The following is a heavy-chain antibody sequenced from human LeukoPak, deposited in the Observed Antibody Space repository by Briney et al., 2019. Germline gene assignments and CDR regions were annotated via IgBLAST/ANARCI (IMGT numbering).Heavy chain of an antibody. CDR3: ARERRYRSVPGHDY. D-gene: IGHD6-19*01. Sequence: ASEKVSCKGSGDTFTSYGISWVRQAPRQGLEWMGWVSAYNGNTNYAQKLQCRVTMTTDTSTSTAYMELRSLRSDVTAVYYCARERRYRSVPGHDYWGQGTLVTVSS. CDR1: GDTFTSYG. J-gene: IGHJ4*02. V-gene: IGHV1-18*01. CDR2: VSAYNGNT.